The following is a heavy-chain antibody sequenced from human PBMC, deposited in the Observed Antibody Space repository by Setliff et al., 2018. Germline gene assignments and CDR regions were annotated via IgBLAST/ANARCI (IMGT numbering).Heavy chain of an antibody. D-gene: IGHD3-3*01. CDR1: GGSISSSTYY. CDR2: IYYSGST. Sequence: SETLSLTCAVYGGSISSSTYYWGWIRQPPGKGLEWIGSIYYSGSTYYNPSLKSRVTISVDTSKNQFSLKLSSVTAADTAVYYCARTPDGFLGDGYNLNTLGYFDSWGQGTLVTVSS. V-gene: IGHV4-39*07. CDR3: ARTPDGFLGDGYNLNTLGYFDS. J-gene: IGHJ4*02.